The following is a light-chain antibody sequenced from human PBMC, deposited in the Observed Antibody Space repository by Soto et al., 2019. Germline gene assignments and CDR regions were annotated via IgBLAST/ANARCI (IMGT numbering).Light chain of an antibody. CDR3: SSYTSSTTLYYV. J-gene: IGLJ1*01. V-gene: IGLV2-14*01. CDR1: SSDVGGYNY. Sequence: QSVLTQPASVSGSPGQSITISCTGTSSDVGGYNYVSWYQQHPDKAPKLMIYDVSNRPSGVSNRFSGSKSGNTASLTISGLQAEDEADYYCSSYTSSTTLYYVFGTWTKVTL. CDR2: DVS.